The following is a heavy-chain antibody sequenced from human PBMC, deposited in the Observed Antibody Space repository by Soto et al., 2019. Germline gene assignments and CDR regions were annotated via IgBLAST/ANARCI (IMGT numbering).Heavy chain of an antibody. J-gene: IGHJ4*02. Sequence: GASVKVSCKASGGTFSSYAISWVRQAPGQGLEWMGGIIPIFGTANYAQKFQGRVTITADKSTSTAYMELSSLRSEDTAVYYCASSADILTGYYAYWGQGTLVTVPQ. D-gene: IGHD3-9*01. CDR2: IIPIFGTA. CDR1: GGTFSSYA. CDR3: ASSADILTGYYAY. V-gene: IGHV1-69*06.